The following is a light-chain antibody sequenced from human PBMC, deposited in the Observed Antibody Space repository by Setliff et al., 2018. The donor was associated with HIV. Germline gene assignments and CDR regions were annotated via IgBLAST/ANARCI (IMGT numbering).Light chain of an antibody. Sequence: HSALPQPTSVSGSPGQSITISCTGTSSDVGSYNLVSWYQQHPGKAPKLIIYEVSKRPSGVSNRFSGSNSGNTASLTISGLQTEDEADYYCCSYAGSSTFVFGGGTKVTVL. CDR3: CSYAGSSTFV. CDR2: EVS. V-gene: IGLV2-23*02. CDR1: SSDVGSYNL. J-gene: IGLJ2*01.